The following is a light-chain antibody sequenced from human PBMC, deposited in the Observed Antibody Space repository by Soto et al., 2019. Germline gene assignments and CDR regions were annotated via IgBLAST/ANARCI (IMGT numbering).Light chain of an antibody. V-gene: IGKV1-9*01. Sequence: DIQLTQSPSFLSASVGDRVTITCRASQGIGSFLAWYQQKPGKAPRLLIYSASTLQSGVSLRFSGSGSGTEFTLTFSSLQSEDFATYYCQQFNSYPPTFGHGTKVEIK. CDR3: QQFNSYPPT. CDR2: SAS. J-gene: IGKJ1*01. CDR1: QGIGSF.